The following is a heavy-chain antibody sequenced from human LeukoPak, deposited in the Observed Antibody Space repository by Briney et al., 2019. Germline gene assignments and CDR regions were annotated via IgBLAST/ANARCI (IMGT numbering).Heavy chain of an antibody. CDR2: ISYDGSNK. Sequence: GGSPRLSCAASGFTFSSYAMHWVRQAPGKGLEWVAVISYDGSNKYYADSVKGRFTISRDNSKNTLYLQMNSLRAEDTAVYYCARELGSSGFQPDYYYGMDVWGQGTTVTVSS. J-gene: IGHJ6*02. V-gene: IGHV3-30-3*01. D-gene: IGHD6-19*01. CDR3: ARELGSSGFQPDYYYGMDV. CDR1: GFTFSSYA.